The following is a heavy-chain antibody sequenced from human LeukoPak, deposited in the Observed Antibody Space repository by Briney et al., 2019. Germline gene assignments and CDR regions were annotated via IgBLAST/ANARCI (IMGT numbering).Heavy chain of an antibody. V-gene: IGHV3-66*02. CDR2: TYSDGTT. J-gene: IGHJ6*02. CDR3: AGDPGLRNGMDV. CDR1: RFSVSGNY. D-gene: IGHD2-8*01. Sequence: GGSLRLSCAGSRFSVSGNYITWVRQAPGEGLEWVSVTYSDGTTFYADSVKGRFTISRDSSKNTLFIQMNSLRAEDTAVYYCAGDPGLRNGMDVWGQGTTVTVSS.